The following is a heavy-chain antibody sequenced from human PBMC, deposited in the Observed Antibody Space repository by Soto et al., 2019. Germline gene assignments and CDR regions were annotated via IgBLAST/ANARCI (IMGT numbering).Heavy chain of an antibody. CDR3: ARAPPLGAYYYGLEV. D-gene: IGHD7-27*01. CDR2: INHSGST. V-gene: IGHV4-34*01. Sequence: PSEILSLTCAVYCGCFSGYYWSWIRQPPGKGQEWIGEINHSGSTNYNPSLKSRVTISVDTSNNQFSLKLSSVTAADTAVYYCARAPPLGAYYYGLEVWGQGTTVAVSS. J-gene: IGHJ6*02. CDR1: CGCFSGYY.